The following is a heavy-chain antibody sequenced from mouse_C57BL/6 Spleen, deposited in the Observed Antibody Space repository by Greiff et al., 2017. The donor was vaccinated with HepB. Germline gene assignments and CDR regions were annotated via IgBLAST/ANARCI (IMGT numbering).Heavy chain of an antibody. CDR3: ASTAQGAPYYFDY. CDR1: GYSFTDYN. Sequence: VQLKQSGPELVKPGASVKISCKASGYSFTDYNMNWVKQSNGKSLEWIGVINPNYGTTSYNQKFKGKATLTVDQSSSTAYMQLNSLTSEDSAVYYCASTAQGAPYYFDYWGQGTTLTVSS. J-gene: IGHJ2*01. CDR2: INPNYGTT. V-gene: IGHV1-39*01. D-gene: IGHD3-2*02.